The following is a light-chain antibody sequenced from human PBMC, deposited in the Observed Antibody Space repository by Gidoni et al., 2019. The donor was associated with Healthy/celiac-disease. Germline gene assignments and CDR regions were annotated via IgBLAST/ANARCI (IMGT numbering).Light chain of an antibody. CDR1: QSVSSN. CDR3: QQYNNWPRAYT. J-gene: IGKJ2*01. CDR2: GAS. V-gene: IGKV3-15*01. Sequence: EIVMTQSLATLSVSPGERATLSCRASQSVSSNLAWYPQKPGQAPRLLIYGASTRATGIPARFSGSGSATEFTLTISSLQSEDFAVSYCQQYNNWPRAYTFGQGTKLEIK.